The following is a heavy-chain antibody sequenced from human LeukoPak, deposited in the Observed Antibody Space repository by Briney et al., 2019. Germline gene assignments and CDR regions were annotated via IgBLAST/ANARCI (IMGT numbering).Heavy chain of an antibody. CDR2: IIPIFGTA. V-gene: IGHV1-69*05. CDR3: ARDRPPTTHDYGNQNWWYYYYYMDV. D-gene: IGHD4-11*01. J-gene: IGHJ6*03. CDR1: GGTFSSYA. Sequence: GSSVTVSCKASGGTFSSYAISWVRQAPGQGLEWMGGIIPIFGTANYAQTFQGRVTITTDESTSTAYMELSSLRSEDTAVYYCARDRPPTTHDYGNQNWWYYYYYMDVWGKGTTVTVSS.